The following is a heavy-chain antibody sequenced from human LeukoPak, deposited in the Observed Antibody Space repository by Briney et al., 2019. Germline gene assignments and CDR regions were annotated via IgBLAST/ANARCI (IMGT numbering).Heavy chain of an antibody. V-gene: IGHV4-38-2*01. CDR1: GYSISSGYY. CDR3: AKIEVEMATMDY. CDR2: IYHSGST. D-gene: IGHD5-24*01. J-gene: IGHJ4*02. Sequence: KPSETLSLTCAVSGYSISSGYYWGWIRQPPGKGLEWIGGIYHSGSTCYNPSLKSRVTISVDTSKNQFSLKLSSVTAADTAVYYCAKIEVEMATMDYWGQGTLVTVSS.